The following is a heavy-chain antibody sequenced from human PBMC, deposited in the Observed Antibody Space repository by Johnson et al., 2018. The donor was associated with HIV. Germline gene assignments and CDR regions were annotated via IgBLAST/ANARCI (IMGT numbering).Heavy chain of an antibody. Sequence: QMLLVESGGGVVQPGRSLRLSCAASGFTFSSYGMHWVRQAPGKGLEWVAVLSYDGSNKYYADSVKGRFTISRDNSKNTLYLQMNSLRAEDTAVYYCRVVTGAFDIWGQGTMVTVSS. V-gene: IGHV3-30*03. CDR3: RVVTGAFDI. D-gene: IGHD4-23*01. CDR1: GFTFSSYG. J-gene: IGHJ3*02. CDR2: LSYDGSNK.